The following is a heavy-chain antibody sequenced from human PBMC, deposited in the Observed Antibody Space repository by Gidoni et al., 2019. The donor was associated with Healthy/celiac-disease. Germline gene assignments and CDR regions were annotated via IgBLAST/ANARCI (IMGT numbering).Heavy chain of an antibody. CDR3: AKDLWGYRSSWFDY. CDR1: GFTFSSYG. J-gene: IGHJ4*02. D-gene: IGHD6-13*01. CDR2: ISYDGSNK. Sequence: QVQLVESGGGVVQPGRSLRLSCAASGFTFSSYGMHWVRQAPGKGLEWVAVISYDGSNKYYADSVKGRFTISRDNSKNTLYLQMNSLRAEDTAVYYCAKDLWGYRSSWFDYWGQGTLVTVSS. V-gene: IGHV3-30*18.